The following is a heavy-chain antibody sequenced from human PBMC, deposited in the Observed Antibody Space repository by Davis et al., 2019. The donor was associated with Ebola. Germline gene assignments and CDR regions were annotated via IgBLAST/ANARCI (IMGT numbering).Heavy chain of an antibody. D-gene: IGHD2-15*01. Sequence: MPSETLSLTCTVSGGSISSSSYYWGWIRQPPGKGLEWIGSIYYSGSTYYNPSLKSRVTISVDTSKNQFSLKLSSVTAADTAVYYCARKRLGYCSGGSCYDWGRGTLVTVSS. V-gene: IGHV4-39*01. J-gene: IGHJ4*02. CDR3: ARKRLGYCSGGSCYD. CDR1: GGSISSSSYY. CDR2: IYYSGST.